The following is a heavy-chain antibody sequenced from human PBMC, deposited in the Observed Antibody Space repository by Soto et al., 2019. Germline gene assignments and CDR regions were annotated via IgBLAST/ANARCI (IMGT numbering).Heavy chain of an antibody. CDR3: GRTYRDCLLGLDP. J-gene: IGHJ5*02. Sequence: PCGSLKLSCAASGFTLSDYWMHWVRQTPGKGLVWVSRISDTGSTTTYADSVKGRFSISRDNAKNTLYLEMSSLRAEDTGIYYCGRTYRDCLLGLDPWGQGTLVNVSS. V-gene: IGHV3-74*01. CDR1: GFTLSDYW. CDR2: ISDTGSTT. D-gene: IGHD2-21*01.